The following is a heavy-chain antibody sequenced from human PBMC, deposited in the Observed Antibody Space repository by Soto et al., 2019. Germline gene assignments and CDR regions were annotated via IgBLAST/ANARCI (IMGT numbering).Heavy chain of an antibody. J-gene: IGHJ4*02. CDR3: ARDGAAAYFDY. CDR2: IYSGGST. Sequence: GGSLRLSCAASGFTVSSNYMSWVRQAPGKGLEWVSVIYSGGSTYYADSVKGRFTISRDNSKNTLYLQMNSLRAEDTAVYYCARDGAAAYFDYWGQGTLVTVSS. CDR1: GFTVSSNY. D-gene: IGHD2-2*01. V-gene: IGHV3-53*01.